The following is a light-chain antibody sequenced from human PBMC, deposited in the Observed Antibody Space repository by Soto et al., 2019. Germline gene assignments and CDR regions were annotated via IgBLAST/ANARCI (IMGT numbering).Light chain of an antibody. Sequence: EIVLTQSPATLSLSPGETATLSCRASQSVRISLAWYQQKPGQTPRLLIYDASNRATGIPARFSGSGSGTDFTLTVSSLEPEDFAVYYCQQRSSWPLTFGGGTKVEIK. J-gene: IGKJ4*01. V-gene: IGKV3-11*01. CDR2: DAS. CDR1: QSVRIS. CDR3: QQRSSWPLT.